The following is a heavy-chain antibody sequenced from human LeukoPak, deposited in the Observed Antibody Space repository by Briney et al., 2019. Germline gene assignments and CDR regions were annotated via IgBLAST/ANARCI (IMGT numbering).Heavy chain of an antibody. CDR2: IYYSGST. V-gene: IGHV4-30-4*01. Sequence: SETLSLTCTVSGGSISSGDYYWSWIRQPPGKGLEWIGYIYYSGSTYYNPSLKSRVTISVDTSKNQFSLKLSSVTAADTAVYYCARDYLYSSSWAFDYWGQGTLVTVSS. D-gene: IGHD6-13*01. CDR1: GGSISSGDYY. J-gene: IGHJ4*02. CDR3: ARDYLYSSSWAFDY.